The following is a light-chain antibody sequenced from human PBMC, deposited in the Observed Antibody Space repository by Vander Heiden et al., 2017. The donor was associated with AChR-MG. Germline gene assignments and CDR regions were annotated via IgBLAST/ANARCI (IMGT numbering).Light chain of an antibody. CDR3: QQSYSIPLT. CDR1: QSIASY. J-gene: IGKJ4*01. Sequence: IEMTQPPSFLSASVGDRVTLTCRASQSIASYSNWYQQKPGQAPKLLIYSASSLRSGVPSRFRGSGSGTDFTLTITSLQPEDFATYYCQQSYSIPLTFGGGTKVEIK. CDR2: SAS. V-gene: IGKV1-39*01.